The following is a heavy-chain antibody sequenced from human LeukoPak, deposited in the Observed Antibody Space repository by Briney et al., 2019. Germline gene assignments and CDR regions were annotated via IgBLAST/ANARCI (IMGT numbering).Heavy chain of an antibody. D-gene: IGHD6-13*01. Sequence: GASVKVSCKASGGTFSSYAISWVRQAPGQGLEWVGRIIPILGIANYAQKFQGRVTITADKSTSTAYMELSSLRSEDTAVYYCAREGYSSSRDDYWGQGTLVTVSS. CDR2: IIPILGIA. V-gene: IGHV1-69*04. J-gene: IGHJ4*02. CDR1: GGTFSSYA. CDR3: AREGYSSSRDDY.